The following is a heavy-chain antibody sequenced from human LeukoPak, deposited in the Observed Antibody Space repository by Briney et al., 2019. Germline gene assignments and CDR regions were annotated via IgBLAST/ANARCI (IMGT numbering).Heavy chain of an antibody. CDR1: GFTFSSYA. CDR3: ARERKQLASYYYYGMDV. V-gene: IGHV3-30-3*01. D-gene: IGHD6-13*01. J-gene: IGHJ6*02. CDR2: ISYDGSNK. Sequence: WGSLRLSCAASGFTFSSYAMHWVRQAPGKGLEWVAVISYDGSNKYYADSVKGRFTISRDNSKNTLYLQMNSLRAEDTAVYYCARERKQLASYYYYGMDVWGQGTTVTVSS.